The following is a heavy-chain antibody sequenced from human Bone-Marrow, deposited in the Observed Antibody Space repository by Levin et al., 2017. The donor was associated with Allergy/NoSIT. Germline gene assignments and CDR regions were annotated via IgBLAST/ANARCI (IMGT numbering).Heavy chain of an antibody. J-gene: IGHJ3*02. Sequence: SETLSLTCTVSGGSIGSYYWSWIRQPPGKVLEWIGYISYSGSTKYNPSLKSRVTISVDTSKNQFSLKLSSVTAADTAVYYCARDLVRGGENAFDIWGQGTMVTVSS. CDR2: ISYSGST. CDR1: GGSIGSYY. V-gene: IGHV4-59*01. D-gene: IGHD3-10*01. CDR3: ARDLVRGGENAFDI.